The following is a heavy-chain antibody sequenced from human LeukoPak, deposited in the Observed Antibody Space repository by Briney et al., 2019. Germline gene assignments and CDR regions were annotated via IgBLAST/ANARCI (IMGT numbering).Heavy chain of an antibody. J-gene: IGHJ6*02. Sequence: SETLSHTCTVSGGSISSYYWSWIRQPPGKGLEWIGYIYYSGSTNYNPSLKSRVTISVDTSKNQFSLKLSSVTAADTAVYYCARSSIAAARMDVWGQGTTVTVSS. CDR2: IYYSGST. V-gene: IGHV4-59*01. CDR3: ARSSIAAARMDV. CDR1: GGSISSYY. D-gene: IGHD6-13*01.